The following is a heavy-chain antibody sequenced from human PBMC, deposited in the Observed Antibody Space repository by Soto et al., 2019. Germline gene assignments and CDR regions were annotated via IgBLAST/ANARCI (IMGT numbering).Heavy chain of an antibody. CDR2: ISAYNGNT. D-gene: IGHD3-3*01. CDR1: GYTFTSYG. V-gene: IGHV1-18*03. CDR3: ARALGKYYDFWSGYCTQFDY. Sequence: QVQLVQSGAEVKKPGASVKVSCKASGYTFTSYGISWVRQAPGQGLEWMGWISAYNGNTNYAQKLQGRVTMTTDTSTSTGYMELRSLRSDDMAVYYCARALGKYYDFWSGYCTQFDYWGQGTLVTVSS. J-gene: IGHJ4*02.